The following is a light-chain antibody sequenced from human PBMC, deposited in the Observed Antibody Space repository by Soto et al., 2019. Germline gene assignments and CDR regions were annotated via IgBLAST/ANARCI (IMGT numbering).Light chain of an antibody. Sequence: SVWNQSPRTLSLSPGERATLSCRASQSVSNNYLAWYQQKPGQAPRLLIYGASNRATGIPDRFSGSGSGTDFTLTISRLEPEDFAVYYCQPYGSSGTFGQGTKVDIK. CDR3: QPYGSSGT. V-gene: IGKV3-20*01. CDR1: QSVSNNY. CDR2: GAS. J-gene: IGKJ1*01.